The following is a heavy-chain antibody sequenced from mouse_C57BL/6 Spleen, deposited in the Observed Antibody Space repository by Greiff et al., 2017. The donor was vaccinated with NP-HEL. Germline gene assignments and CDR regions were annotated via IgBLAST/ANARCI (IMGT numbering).Heavy chain of an antibody. CDR3: ASYYYSRPQDWFAY. Sequence: VQLQQSGAELVRPGASVKLSCTASGYNFKDDYMHWVKQRPEQGLEWIGWIDPENGYTKYAPKFQGKATITADKSSNTAYLQLCSLTSEDTAVDYCASYYYSRPQDWFAYWGQGTLVTVSA. V-gene: IGHV14-4*01. D-gene: IGHD2-5*01. CDR1: GYNFKDDY. J-gene: IGHJ3*01. CDR2: IDPENGYT.